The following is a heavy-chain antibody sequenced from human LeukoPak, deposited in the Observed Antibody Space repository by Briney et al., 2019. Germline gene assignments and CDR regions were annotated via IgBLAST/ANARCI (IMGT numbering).Heavy chain of an antibody. J-gene: IGHJ4*02. CDR3: VTDPVGYCSSDSSYSVDY. Sequence: SVKVSCKASGGTFISYAISWVRQAPGQGLEWMGGIIPIFGTANYAQKLQGRVTITADESTSTAYMELSSLRSEDTAVYYCVTDPVGYCSSDSSYSVDYWGQGTLVTVSS. CDR1: GGTFISYA. V-gene: IGHV1-69*13. CDR2: IIPIFGTA. D-gene: IGHD2-15*01.